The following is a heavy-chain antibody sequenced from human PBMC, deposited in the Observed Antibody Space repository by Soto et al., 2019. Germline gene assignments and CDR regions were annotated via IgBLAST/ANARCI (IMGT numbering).Heavy chain of an antibody. D-gene: IGHD2-8*02. V-gene: IGHV3-23*01. J-gene: IGHJ3*02. CDR1: GFFCSRYD. CDR3: AKATATGGGAFDI. Sequence: GGSLRLSCAASGFFCSRYDMSWVRQAPGKGLEWVSTILVDGRTFYVDSVKGRFTISRDSSQNTVYLQMNSLTVGDTALYYCAKATATGGGAFDICGQGTMVTV. CDR2: ILVDGRT.